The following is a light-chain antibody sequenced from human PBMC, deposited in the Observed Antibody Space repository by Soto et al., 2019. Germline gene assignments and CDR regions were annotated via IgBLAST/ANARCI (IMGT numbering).Light chain of an antibody. CDR1: SSDVGNYKY. Sequence: QSVLTQPASVSGSPGQSITISCTGTSSDVGNYKYVSWYQQHPGKPPNLMIYDVSNRPSVVSNRFSGSKSGNTASLPISRLQAEDETDYYCFSDTSSGTYVFGTGTKVTVL. J-gene: IGLJ1*01. CDR3: FSDTSSGTYV. CDR2: DVS. V-gene: IGLV2-14*03.